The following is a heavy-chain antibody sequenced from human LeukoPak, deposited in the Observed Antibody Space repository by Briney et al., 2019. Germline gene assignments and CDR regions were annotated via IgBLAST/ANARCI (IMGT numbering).Heavy chain of an antibody. CDR3: ARDSGSGNNDY. V-gene: IGHV1-3*01. J-gene: IGHJ4*02. Sequence: GSSVTVSCAASGYTFTIYAIHWVSQAPGQRLEWMGWISAGNGNTKYSQNFQGRVTFISNTSATTAFMELSSLRSEDAAVYYCARDSGSGNNDYWGQGTLVTVSS. D-gene: IGHD1-26*01. CDR1: GYTFTIYA. CDR2: ISAGNGNT.